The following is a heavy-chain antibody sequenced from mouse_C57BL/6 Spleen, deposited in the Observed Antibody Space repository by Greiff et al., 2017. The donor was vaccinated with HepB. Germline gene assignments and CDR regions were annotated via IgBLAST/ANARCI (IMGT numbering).Heavy chain of an antibody. D-gene: IGHD1-1*01. CDR3: ARREDYSDYYAMDY. CDR1: GYAFTNYL. V-gene: IGHV1-54*01. Sequence: QVQLQQSGAELVRPGPSVKVSCKASGYAFTNYLIEWVKQRPGQGLEWIGVINPGSGGTNYNEKFKGKATLTADKSSSTAYMQLSSLTSEDSAVYFCARREDYSDYYAMDYWGQGTSVTVSS. J-gene: IGHJ4*01. CDR2: INPGSGGT.